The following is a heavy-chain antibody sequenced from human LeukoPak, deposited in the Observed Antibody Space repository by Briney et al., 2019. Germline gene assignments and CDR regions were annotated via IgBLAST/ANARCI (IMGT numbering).Heavy chain of an antibody. Sequence: GASVKVSCKSPGYTFPNYHFHWVRQARGLGLQWMGIISPNGDSTTYAQKFQGRLTMTRDTSTNTDYMELTNLRSEDTAVYYCAKDGGRWDFDYWGQGTLVTVSS. CDR1: GYTFPNYH. J-gene: IGHJ4*02. CDR3: AKDGGRWDFDY. V-gene: IGHV1-46*01. CDR2: ISPNGDST. D-gene: IGHD1-26*01.